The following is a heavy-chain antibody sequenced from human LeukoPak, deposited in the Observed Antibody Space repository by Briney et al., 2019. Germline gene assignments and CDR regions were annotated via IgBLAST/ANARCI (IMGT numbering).Heavy chain of an antibody. CDR1: GYTFTSYY. J-gene: IGHJ4*02. Sequence: ASVTVSCKASGYTFTSYYMHWVRQAPGQGREWMGITNPSGGSTSYAQKFQGRVTMTRDTSTSTVYMELSSLRSEDTAVYYCARDHESTYYDFWSGYFSQRSYYFDYWGQGTLVTVSS. CDR2: TNPSGGST. V-gene: IGHV1-46*01. CDR3: ARDHESTYYDFWSGYFSQRSYYFDY. D-gene: IGHD3-3*01.